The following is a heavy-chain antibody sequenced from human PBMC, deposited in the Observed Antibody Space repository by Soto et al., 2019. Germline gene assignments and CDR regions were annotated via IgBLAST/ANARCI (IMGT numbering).Heavy chain of an antibody. CDR3: ARERGGYKRIPHTYNDY. J-gene: IGHJ4*02. CDR1: GFTFSSYW. Sequence: PGGSLRLSCAASGFTFSSYWMSWVRQAPGKGLEWVANIKQDGSEKYYADSVKGRLTISRDNAKNSLYLQMNSLRAEDTAVYYCARERGGYKRIPHTYNDYWGQGTLVTVSS. D-gene: IGHD5-12*01. CDR2: IKQDGSEK. V-gene: IGHV3-7*01.